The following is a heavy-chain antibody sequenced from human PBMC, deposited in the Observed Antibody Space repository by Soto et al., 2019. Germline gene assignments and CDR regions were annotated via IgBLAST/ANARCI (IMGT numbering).Heavy chain of an antibody. CDR1: GYTFPSYD. J-gene: IGHJ6*02. V-gene: IGHV1-8*01. Sequence: QVQRVQSGAEVKKPGASVKVSCKASGYTFPSYDINWGRQATGQGLEWMGWMNPNSGNTDYAQKFQGRVTMTRNTSISTAYMELSSLRSEDTAVYYCARDQANYGMDVWGQGTTVTVSS. CDR3: ARDQANYGMDV. CDR2: MNPNSGNT.